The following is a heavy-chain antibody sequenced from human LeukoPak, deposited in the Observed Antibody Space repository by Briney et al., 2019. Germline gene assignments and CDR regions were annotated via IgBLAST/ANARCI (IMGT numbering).Heavy chain of an antibody. Sequence: SVTVSCTASGGTFSSYAISWVRQAPGQGLEWMGGIIPIFGTANYAQKFQGRVTITADESTGTAYMELSSLRSEDTAVYYCARVTEGSQDYWGQGTLVTVSS. CDR2: IIPIFGTA. V-gene: IGHV1-69*13. CDR1: GGTFSSYA. CDR3: ARVTEGSQDY. J-gene: IGHJ4*02.